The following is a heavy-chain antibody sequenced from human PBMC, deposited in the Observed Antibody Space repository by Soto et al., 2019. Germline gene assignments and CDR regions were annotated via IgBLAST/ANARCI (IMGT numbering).Heavy chain of an antibody. V-gene: IGHV3-66*01. D-gene: IGHD3-10*01. J-gene: IGHJ4*02. CDR3: ARCGGSGTYCYYFEY. Sequence: GESRRLSCAASGFTFSSYAMSWVRQAPGKGLEWVSVIYSGGSTYYADSVKVRFTISRDNSKNTLYLQMNSLRAEDTAVYYCARCGGSGTYCYYFEYWGQGTLVTVSS. CDR2: IYSGGST. CDR1: GFTFSSYA.